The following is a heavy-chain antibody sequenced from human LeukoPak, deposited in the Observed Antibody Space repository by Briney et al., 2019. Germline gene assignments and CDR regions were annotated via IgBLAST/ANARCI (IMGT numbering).Heavy chain of an antibody. J-gene: IGHJ4*02. D-gene: IGHD3-16*02. CDR2: IYSGGST. V-gene: IGHV3-53*01. Sequence: PGGSLRLXCAASGFTVSSNYMSWVRLAPGKGLEWVSVIYSGGSTYYADSVKGRFTISRDNSKNTLYLQMNSLRAEDTAVYYCALSRHGELRLGELSLNYWGQGTLVTVSS. CDR1: GFTVSSNY. CDR3: ALSRHGELRLGELSLNY.